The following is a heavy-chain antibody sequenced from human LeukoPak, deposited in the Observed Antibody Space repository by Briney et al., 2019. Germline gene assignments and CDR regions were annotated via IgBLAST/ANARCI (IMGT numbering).Heavy chain of an antibody. V-gene: IGHV3-23*01. J-gene: IGHJ4*02. CDR2: ISGSGGST. CDR1: GFTFSDYY. CDR3: AKEPVGAPYFDY. D-gene: IGHD1-26*01. Sequence: GGSLRLSCAASGFTFSDYYMSWVRQAPGKGLEWVSAISGSGGSTYYADSVKGRFTISRDNSKNTLYLQMNSLRAEDTAVYYCAKEPVGAPYFDYWGQGTLVTVSS.